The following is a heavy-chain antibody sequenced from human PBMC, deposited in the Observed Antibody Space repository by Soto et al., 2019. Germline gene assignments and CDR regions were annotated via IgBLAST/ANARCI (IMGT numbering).Heavy chain of an antibody. D-gene: IGHD1-1*01. J-gene: IGHJ3*01. Sequence: ESGGGVVQPGRSLRLSCAASGFMFNAYGMHWVRQAPGKGLEWVAVISFDGSNQYYAESVKGRFTISRDNSQNTLYLEMLSLRPEDTAVFYCAKAGTIAGTGTTPRAFDVWGQGTVVTVSS. CDR2: ISFDGSNQ. V-gene: IGHV3-30*18. CDR1: GFMFNAYG. CDR3: AKAGTIAGTGTTPRAFDV.